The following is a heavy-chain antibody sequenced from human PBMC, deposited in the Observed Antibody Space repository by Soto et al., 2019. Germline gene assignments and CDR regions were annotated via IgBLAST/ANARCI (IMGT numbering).Heavy chain of an antibody. J-gene: IGHJ3*01. CDR3: AKFGREAFDV. CDR2: ISYSGST. CDR1: GGSISSDGRY. Sequence: QVQLQESGPGLVKPSQTMSLTCTVSGGSISSDGRYWNWVRQHPGKGLEWIAYISYSGSTFYNPSLKSRVTISIDTSKNQFSLTLSSVTAADTAVYYCAKFGREAFDVWGQGTVVTVS. D-gene: IGHD3-3*01. V-gene: IGHV4-31*03.